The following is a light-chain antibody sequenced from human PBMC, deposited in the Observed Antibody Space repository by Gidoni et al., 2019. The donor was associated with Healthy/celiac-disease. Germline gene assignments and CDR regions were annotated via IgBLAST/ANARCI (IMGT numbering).Light chain of an antibody. J-gene: IGKJ4*01. V-gene: IGKV3-11*01. Sequence: VLTPSPATLSLSPGERATLSCRASQSVSSYLAWYQQNPGQAPRLLIYDASNRATGIPARFSGSGSGTDVTLTISSLEPEDFAVYYCQQRSNGPPLTFGGGTKVEIK. CDR2: DAS. CDR1: QSVSSY. CDR3: QQRSNGPPLT.